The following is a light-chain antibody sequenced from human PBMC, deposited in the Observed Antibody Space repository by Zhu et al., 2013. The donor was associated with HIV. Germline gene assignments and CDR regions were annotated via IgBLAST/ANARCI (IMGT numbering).Light chain of an antibody. CDR2: GAS. V-gene: IGKV3-15*01. J-gene: IGKJ3*01. Sequence: EIVLTQSPGTLSLSPGQRATLSCRASQSVSSMLAWYQQKPGQAPRLLIYGASTRATGIPARFSGSGFGTEFTLTISSLESEDFAVYYCQQYTNWPPSFTFGPGTKVDI. CDR1: QSVSSM. CDR3: QQYTNWPPSFT.